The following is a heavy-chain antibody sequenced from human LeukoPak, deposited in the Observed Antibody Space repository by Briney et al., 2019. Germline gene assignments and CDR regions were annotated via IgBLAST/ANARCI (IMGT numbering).Heavy chain of an antibody. Sequence: PGRSLRPSCAASGLSVSTSTMHSVSQAPGKGMECVLALSSNGYNTYYANSVRDRFTISRDSSKNTLNLQMDSLRPEAMAVYYCARRSAGYDYWGQGTLVTVSS. CDR3: ARRSAGYDY. CDR2: LSSNGYNT. J-gene: IGHJ4*02. V-gene: IGHV3-64*01. D-gene: IGHD3-22*01. CDR1: GLSVSTST.